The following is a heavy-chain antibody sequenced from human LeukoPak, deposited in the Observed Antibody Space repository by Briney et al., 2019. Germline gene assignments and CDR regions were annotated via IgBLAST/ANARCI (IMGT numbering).Heavy chain of an antibody. CDR2: IGTAGDT. CDR1: GFTFSSYD. V-gene: IGHV3-13*01. D-gene: IGHD4/OR15-4a*01. Sequence: GGSLRLSCAAYGFTFSSYDMHWVRQATGKGLEWVSAIGTAGDTYYPGSVKGRFTISRENAKNSLYLQMNSLRAGDTAVYYCARGLANLGYYYFDYWGQGTLVTVSS. CDR3: ARGLANLGYYYFDY. J-gene: IGHJ4*02.